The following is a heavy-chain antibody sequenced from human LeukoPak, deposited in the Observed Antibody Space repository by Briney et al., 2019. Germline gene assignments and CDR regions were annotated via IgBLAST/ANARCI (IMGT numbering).Heavy chain of an antibody. CDR2: IKQDGSEK. Sequence: GGSLRLSCVASGFTFSNYWMIWVRQAPGKGLEWVGNIKQDGSEKRYADSVRGRFSISRDNAQTSLYLQMNSLRAEDTAVYYCARASDPWLQLTWGQGTLVTVSS. CDR3: ARASDPWLQLT. J-gene: IGHJ5*02. V-gene: IGHV3-7*05. D-gene: IGHD5-24*01. CDR1: GFTFSNYW.